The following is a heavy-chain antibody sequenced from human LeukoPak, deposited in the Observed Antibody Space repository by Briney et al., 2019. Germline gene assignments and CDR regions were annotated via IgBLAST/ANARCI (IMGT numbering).Heavy chain of an antibody. CDR2: INSDGSST. Sequence: GGSLRLSCAASGFTFSSYWMHWVRQAPGKGLVWVSRINSDGSSTSYADSVKGRFTISRDNAKNTLYLQMNSLRAEDTAVYYCARASQSPPLDYWGQGTLVTVSS. CDR1: GFTFSSYW. D-gene: IGHD4-11*01. J-gene: IGHJ4*02. CDR3: ARASQSPPLDY. V-gene: IGHV3-74*01.